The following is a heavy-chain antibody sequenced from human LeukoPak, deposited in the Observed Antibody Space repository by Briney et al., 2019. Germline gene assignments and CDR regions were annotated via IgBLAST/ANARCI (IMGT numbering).Heavy chain of an antibody. CDR2: VYYTGSI. CDR1: DDSFTNYY. V-gene: IGHV4-59*01. CDR3: ARLDSRYEKQLVYYLDY. J-gene: IGHJ4*02. D-gene: IGHD6-13*01. Sequence: SETQTLICTVSDDSFTNYYWSYVRQPPGKSLEWIGYVYYTGSINYNPSLESRVAITVDTSKTQFSLKISSVTTADKGIYYCARLDSRYEKQLVYYLDYWGEGLLVTVSS.